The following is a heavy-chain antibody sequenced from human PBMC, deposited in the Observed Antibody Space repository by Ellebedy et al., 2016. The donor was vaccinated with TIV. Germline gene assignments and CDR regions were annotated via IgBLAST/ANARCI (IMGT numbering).Heavy chain of an antibody. Sequence: GESLKISCVASGFTFSDHYMGWVRQAPGKGLEWVSSISSSSYIYYADSVRGRFTISRDKAKNSLYLQMNSLRAEDTAVYYCARVGLYSSGWQGGYVDYWGQGTLVTVSS. V-gene: IGHV3-69-1*01. J-gene: IGHJ4*02. CDR3: ARVGLYSSGWQGGYVDY. CDR2: ISSSSYI. CDR1: GFTFSDHY. D-gene: IGHD6-19*01.